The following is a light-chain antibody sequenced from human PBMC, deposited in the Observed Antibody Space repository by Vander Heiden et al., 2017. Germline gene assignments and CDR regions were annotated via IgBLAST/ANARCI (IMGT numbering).Light chain of an antibody. V-gene: IGKV3-11*01. J-gene: IGKJ1*01. Sequence: VVLTQSPATLSLSPGERATLSCRASESVSSYLAWYQQKPGQAPRLLIYDASNRATGIPARFSGSGSGTDFTLTSSSLEPEDFAVYYCQQRANWPRGTFGQGTKVDIK. CDR3: QQRANWPRGT. CDR2: DAS. CDR1: ESVSSY.